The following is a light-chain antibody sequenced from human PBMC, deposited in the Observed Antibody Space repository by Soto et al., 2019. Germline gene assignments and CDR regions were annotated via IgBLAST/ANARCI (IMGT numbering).Light chain of an antibody. J-gene: IGKJ2*01. CDR2: GAT. V-gene: IGKV3-15*01. Sequence: EIVMTQSPASLSVSSGESDTLSCRASQNVATNLAWYQHKPGQPPRLLIYGATTRATGVPARFSGSGSGTYFTLTIRGPQSEDSALYYCQQYNDWPPEDTFGQGTKLEIK. CDR3: QQYNDWPPEDT. CDR1: QNVATN.